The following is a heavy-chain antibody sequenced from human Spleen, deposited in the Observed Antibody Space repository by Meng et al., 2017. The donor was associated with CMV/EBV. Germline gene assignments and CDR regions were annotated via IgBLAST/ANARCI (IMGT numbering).Heavy chain of an antibody. V-gene: IGHV3-30-3*01. CDR3: ARDRVLREIFGVVGFDP. D-gene: IGHD3-3*01. J-gene: IGHJ5*02. CDR1: GFTFSSYA. CDR2: ISYEGSNK. Sequence: GGSLRLSCAASGFTFSSYAMHWVRQAPGKGLEWVALISYEGSNKYYADSVKGRFTISRDNAKNSLYLQMNSLRAEDTAVYYCARDRVLREIFGVVGFDPWGQGTLVTVSS.